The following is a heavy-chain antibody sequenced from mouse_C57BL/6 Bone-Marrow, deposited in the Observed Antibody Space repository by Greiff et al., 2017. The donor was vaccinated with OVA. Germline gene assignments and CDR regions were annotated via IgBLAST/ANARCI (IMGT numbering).Heavy chain of an antibody. D-gene: IGHD2-5*01. J-gene: IGHJ4*01. V-gene: IGHV5-4*01. CDR3: ARSNYLYAMDY. Sequence: EVQRVESGGGLVKPGGSLKLSCAASGFTFSSYAMSWVRQTPEKRLEWVATISDGGSYTYYPDNVKGRFTISRDNAKNNLYLQMSHLKSEDTAMYYCARSNYLYAMDYWGQGTSVTVSS. CDR1: GFTFSSYA. CDR2: ISDGGSYT.